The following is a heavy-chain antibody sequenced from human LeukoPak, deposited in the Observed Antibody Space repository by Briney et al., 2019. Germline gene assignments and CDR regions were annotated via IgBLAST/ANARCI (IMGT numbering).Heavy chain of an antibody. V-gene: IGHV5-51*01. CDR3: ARQDGYSLYHFDY. CDR2: IYPADSDT. J-gene: IGHJ4*02. CDR1: GYSFASYW. D-gene: IGHD5-18*01. Sequence: GESLKISCKGSGYSFASYWIAWVRQMPGKGLECLGIIYPADSDTRYSPSFRGQVTISVDKSISTAYLQWSSLKASDTAMYYCARQDGYSLYHFDYWGQGTLVTVSS.